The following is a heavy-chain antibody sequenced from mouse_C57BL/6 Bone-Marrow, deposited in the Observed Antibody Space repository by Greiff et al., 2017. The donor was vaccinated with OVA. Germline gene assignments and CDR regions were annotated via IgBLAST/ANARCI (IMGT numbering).Heavy chain of an antibody. J-gene: IGHJ4*01. CDR1: GYSFTIYY. Sequence: VKLQESGPELVKPGASVKISCKASGYSFTIYYIHWVKQRPGQGLEWIGWIYPGSVNTKYNEKFKGKATLTADTSSSTAYMQLSSLTSEDSAVYDGARSNYGGLAMDYGGQGTSVTVSS. CDR3: ARSNYGGLAMDY. D-gene: IGHD2-5*01. V-gene: IGHV1-66*01. CDR2: IYPGSVNT.